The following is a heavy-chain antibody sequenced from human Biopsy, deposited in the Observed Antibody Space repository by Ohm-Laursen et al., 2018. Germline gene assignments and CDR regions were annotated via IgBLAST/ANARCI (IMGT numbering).Heavy chain of an antibody. CDR3: ARDPRDTALGIFDY. Sequence: SLRLSCAASGFTLNKHGMHWVRQAPGKALEWVAVIWFDETNKHYADSVKGRFTISRDNSKNMLYLQMNTLRDADTAVYYCARDPRDTALGIFDYWGLGTLVTVSS. CDR2: IWFDETNK. V-gene: IGHV3-33*01. CDR1: GFTLNKHG. J-gene: IGHJ4*02. D-gene: IGHD5-18*01.